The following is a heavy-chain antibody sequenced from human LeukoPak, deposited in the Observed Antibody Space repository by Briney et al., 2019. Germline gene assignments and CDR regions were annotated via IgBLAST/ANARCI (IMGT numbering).Heavy chain of an antibody. D-gene: IGHD3-9*01. CDR3: SRGAFDLVS. V-gene: IGHV1-18*04. CDR2: INPHTGDT. CDR1: GYTFIPYG. J-gene: IGHJ4*02. Sequence: APVTVSCKASGYTFIPYGFSWVGQAPGQGLEGMGWINPHTGDTKNPQKLLDRVPMTPDPFTDKAPMGLRSHRSDDAAVYYCSRGAFDLVSWGERALVTLS.